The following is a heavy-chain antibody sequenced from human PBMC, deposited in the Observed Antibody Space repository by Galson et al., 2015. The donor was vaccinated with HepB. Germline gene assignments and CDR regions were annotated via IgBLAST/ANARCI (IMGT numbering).Heavy chain of an antibody. CDR1: GFTFSSYG. J-gene: IGHJ5*02. CDR3: AKEGLPYYYGSGSPNWFDP. V-gene: IGHV3-30*18. Sequence: SLRLSCAASGFTFSSYGMHWVRQAPGKGLEWVAVISYDGSNKYYADSVKGRFTISRDNSKNTLYLQMNSLRAEDTAVYYCAKEGLPYYYGSGSPNWFDPWGQGTLVTVSS. D-gene: IGHD3-10*01. CDR2: ISYDGSNK.